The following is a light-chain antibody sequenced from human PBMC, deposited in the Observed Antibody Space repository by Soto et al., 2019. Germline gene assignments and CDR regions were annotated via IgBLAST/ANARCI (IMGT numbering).Light chain of an antibody. CDR2: EVT. J-gene: IGLJ1*01. CDR3: SSYTSSSTRV. V-gene: IGLV2-14*01. Sequence: QSVLTQPASVSGSPGQSSTIACTGTGSDVGGYNSVSWYQQHPGKAPKLVIYEVTNRPSGISNRFSGSKSGNTASLTISGLQAEDEADYYCSSYTSSSTRVFGTGTKVTVL. CDR1: GSDVGGYNS.